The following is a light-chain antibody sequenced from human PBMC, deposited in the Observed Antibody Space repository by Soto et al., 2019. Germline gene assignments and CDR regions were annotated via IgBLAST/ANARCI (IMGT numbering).Light chain of an antibody. Sequence: VMTQSPDSLAVSLGERATINCKSSQTLLYSSNSKSYLAWYQQKPGQSPKLLIHWASTRESGVPDRFSGSGPGTDFTLTIDSLHAEDVAVYYCQQYKNTPCTLGQGTKLDIK. J-gene: IGKJ2*02. CDR1: QTLLYSSNSKSY. CDR3: QQYKNTPCT. V-gene: IGKV4-1*01. CDR2: WAS.